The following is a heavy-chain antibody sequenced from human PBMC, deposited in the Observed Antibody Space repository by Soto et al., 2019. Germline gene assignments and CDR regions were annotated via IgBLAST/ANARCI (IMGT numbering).Heavy chain of an antibody. CDR3: ARGSNWNDVRWFDP. V-gene: IGHV1-2*04. CDR2: INPNSGGT. CDR1: GYTFTGYY. Sequence: ASVKVSCKASGYTFTGYYMHWVRQAPGQGLEWMGWINPNSGGTNYAQKFQGWVTMTRDTSISTAYMELSRLRSDDTAVYYCARGSNWNDVRWFDPWGQGTLVTVSS. J-gene: IGHJ5*02. D-gene: IGHD1-20*01.